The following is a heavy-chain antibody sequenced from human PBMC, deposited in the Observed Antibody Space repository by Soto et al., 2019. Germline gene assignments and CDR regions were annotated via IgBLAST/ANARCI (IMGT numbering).Heavy chain of an antibody. CDR2: ISYDGSNK. D-gene: IGHD5-18*01. Sequence: PGGSLRLSCVASGFTFSSYGMHWVRQAPGKGLEWVAVISYDGSNKYYADSVKGRFTISRDNSKNTLYLQMNSLRAEDTAVYYCAKADSSYGYGDDAFDIWGQGTMVTVSS. J-gene: IGHJ3*02. CDR3: AKADSSYGYGDDAFDI. V-gene: IGHV3-30*18. CDR1: GFTFSSYG.